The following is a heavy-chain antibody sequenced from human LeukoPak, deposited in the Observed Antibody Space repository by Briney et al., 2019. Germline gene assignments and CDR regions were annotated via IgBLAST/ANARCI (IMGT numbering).Heavy chain of an antibody. CDR1: RSIFNNYG. CDR3: AKGSRGYFVEL. Sequence: GGSLRLYCAASRSIFNNYGLIRVRQAPGQGLEWVSAISNDGCGTIYADVVQGRFTISRDNPKNTLFLQMNSLRAEDTALYYCAKGSRGYFVELWAQRTLVTVLS. D-gene: IGHD3-10*02. J-gene: IGHJ4*02. CDR2: ISNDGCGT. V-gene: IGHV3-23*01.